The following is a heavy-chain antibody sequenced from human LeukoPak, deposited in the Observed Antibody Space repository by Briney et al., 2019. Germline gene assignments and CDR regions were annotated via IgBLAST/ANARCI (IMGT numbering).Heavy chain of an antibody. CDR2: IYYSGST. D-gene: IGHD1-26*01. CDR1: GGSISSYY. Sequence: SETLSLTCTVSGGSISSYYWSWIRQPPGKGLEWIGYIYYSGSTYYNPSLKSRVTISVDTSKNQFSLKLSSVTAADTAVYYCARDGRLSAFDIWGQGTMVTVSS. V-gene: IGHV4-59*12. CDR3: ARDGRLSAFDI. J-gene: IGHJ3*02.